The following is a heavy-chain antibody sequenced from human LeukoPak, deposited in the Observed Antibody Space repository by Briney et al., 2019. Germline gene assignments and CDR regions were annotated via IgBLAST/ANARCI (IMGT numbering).Heavy chain of an antibody. CDR3: AKGHIDSEWLCFDP. V-gene: IGHV3-23*01. J-gene: IGHJ5*02. CDR1: GFTFRTYA. Sequence: RTGGSLRLSCAASGFTFRTYAMSWVRQAPGKGLEWVSGIRGSGDNAYYADSVKGRFTISRDNSKSTLYLQMNSLRADDTALYYCAKGHIDSEWLCFDPWGQGALVTVSS. D-gene: IGHD2-21*01. CDR2: IRGSGDNA.